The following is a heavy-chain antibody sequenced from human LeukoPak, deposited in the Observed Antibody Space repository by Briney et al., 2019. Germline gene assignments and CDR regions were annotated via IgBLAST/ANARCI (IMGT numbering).Heavy chain of an antibody. D-gene: IGHD5-12*01. CDR3: AQDLAWIRFDN. Sequence: GGTLRLSCAASGFFFSTHGMNWVRQAPGKGLEWVSGISPRGDIKYYADSVKGRFTISRDNSKNTVYLQMDSLRFEDAAIYYCAQDLAWIRFDNWGQGTLVTVSS. CDR1: GFFFSTHG. J-gene: IGHJ4*02. V-gene: IGHV3-23*01. CDR2: ISPRGDIK.